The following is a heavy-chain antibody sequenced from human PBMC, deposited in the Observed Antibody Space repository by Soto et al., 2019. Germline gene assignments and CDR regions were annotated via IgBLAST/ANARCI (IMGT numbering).Heavy chain of an antibody. D-gene: IGHD3-10*01. J-gene: IGHJ1*01. CDR1: GGSFSGYY. Sequence: SETLSLTCAVYGGSFSGYYWSWVRQPPGKGLVWIGELNDSGGTTYYASLKSRVSISGVTSKNHFFPLLLFLTAAATGVFYCGGARGGVQDWGQGTLVTVSS. CDR3: GGARGGVQD. V-gene: IGHV4-34*01. CDR2: LNDSGGT.